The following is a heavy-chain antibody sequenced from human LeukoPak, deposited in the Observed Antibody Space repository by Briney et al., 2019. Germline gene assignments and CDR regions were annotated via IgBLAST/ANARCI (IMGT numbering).Heavy chain of an antibody. J-gene: IGHJ6*04. CDR2: IYHSGST. D-gene: IGHD3-10*01. V-gene: IGHV4-4*02. Sequence: SETLSLTCAVSGGSISSSNWWSWVRQPPGKGLEWIGEIYHSGSTNYNPSLKSRVTISVDKSKSQFSLKLSSVTAADTAVYYSARDNYYGSGGYYYGMDVWGKGTTVTVSS. CDR3: ARDNYYGSGGYYYGMDV. CDR1: GGSISSSNW.